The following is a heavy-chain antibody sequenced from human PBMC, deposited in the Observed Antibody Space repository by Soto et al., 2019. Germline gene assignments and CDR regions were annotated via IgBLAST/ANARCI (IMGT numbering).Heavy chain of an antibody. D-gene: IGHD3-10*01. CDR2: ISAYNGNT. CDR3: ARAIVSSSGSSFNWFDP. CDR1: GYTFTSYG. Sequence: QVQLVQSGAEVKKPGASVKVSCKASGYTFTSYGISWVRQAPGQGLEWMGWISAYNGNTNYAQKLQGRVTMTTDTSMSSAYMELRSLTSDDTAVYYCARAIVSSSGSSFNWFDPWGQGTLVTVSS. V-gene: IGHV1-18*01. J-gene: IGHJ5*02.